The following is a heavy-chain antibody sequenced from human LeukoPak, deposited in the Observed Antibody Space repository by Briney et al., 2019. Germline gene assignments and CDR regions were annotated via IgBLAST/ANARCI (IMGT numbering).Heavy chain of an antibody. J-gene: IGHJ6*03. CDR1: GFTFSYYG. Sequence: GGSLRLSCAASGFTFSYYGIHWVRQSPGKGLEWVAFIRYDGSNKYYADSVKGRFTISRDNSKNTLFLQMNSLRAEDTAVYYCAKEGYSGSKSRAGYYYYYMDVWGKGTTVTVSS. CDR2: IRYDGSNK. D-gene: IGHD1-26*01. CDR3: AKEGYSGSKSRAGYYYYYMDV. V-gene: IGHV3-30*02.